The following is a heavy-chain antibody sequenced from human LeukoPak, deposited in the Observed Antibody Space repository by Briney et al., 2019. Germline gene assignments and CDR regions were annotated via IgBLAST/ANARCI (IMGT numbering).Heavy chain of an antibody. J-gene: IGHJ4*02. D-gene: IGHD2-2*01. CDR2: ISDYSGNT. CDR1: GYTFTNYG. CDR3: ARDIATVVHQD. V-gene: IGHV1-18*01. Sequence: ASVKVSFKTSGYTFTNYGITWVRQAPGQGLEWMGWISDYSGNTNYVQKFQGRVTMATDASTSTAYMELRSLRSDDTAVYYCARDIATVVHQDWGKGTLVTVSS.